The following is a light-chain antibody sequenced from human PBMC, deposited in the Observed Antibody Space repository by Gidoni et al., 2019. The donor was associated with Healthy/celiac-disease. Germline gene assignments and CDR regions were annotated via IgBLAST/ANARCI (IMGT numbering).Light chain of an antibody. Sequence: QSALTQPASVSGSPGQSLTISCTGTSSDVGGYNYVSWYQQHPGKAPKLMIYDVSNRPSGVSNRFSGYKSGNTASLTISGLQAEDEADYYCSSYTSSSTLDVVFGGGTKLTVL. V-gene: IGLV2-14*01. CDR3: SSYTSSSTLDVV. CDR2: DVS. J-gene: IGLJ2*01. CDR1: SSDVGGYNY.